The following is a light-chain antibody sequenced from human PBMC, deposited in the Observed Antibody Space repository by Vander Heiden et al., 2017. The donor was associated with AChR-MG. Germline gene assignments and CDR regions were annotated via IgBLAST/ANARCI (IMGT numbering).Light chain of an antibody. CDR2: AAS. CDR1: QSISSD. V-gene: IGKV1-39*01. CDR3: QQSYSTTRT. Sequence: DITMPPSPSFLSASVGDSVTFTCRASQSISSDLNWHQQKPGKAPRILIYAASSLQSGVPSRCSGSGSGTDFTLTISSLQAEDFATYYRQQSYSTTRTFGQGTKVEIK. J-gene: IGKJ1*01.